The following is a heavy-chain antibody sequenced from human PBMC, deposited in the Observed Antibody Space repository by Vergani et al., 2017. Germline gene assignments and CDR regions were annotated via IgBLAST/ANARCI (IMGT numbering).Heavy chain of an antibody. CDR3: ARFLVVPAAGGYYYYVMDV. CDR1: GYSFTSYW. D-gene: IGHD2-2*01. V-gene: IGHV5-10-1*01. J-gene: IGHJ6*02. CDR2: IDPSDSYT. Sequence: EVQLVQSGAEVKKPGESLKISCKGSGYSFTSYWISWVRQMPGKGLEWMGTIDPSDSYTNYSPSFQGHVTISADKSISTAYLQWSSLKASDTAMYYCARFLVVPAAGGYYYYVMDVWGQGTTVTVSS.